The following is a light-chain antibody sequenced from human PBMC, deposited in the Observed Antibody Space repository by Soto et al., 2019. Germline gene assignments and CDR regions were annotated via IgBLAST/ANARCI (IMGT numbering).Light chain of an antibody. Sequence: DIQMTQSPSTLSASVGDRVTITCRASQSINSWLAWYQQEPGKAPKRLLYRASTLQSGVPSRFSGSGSGTEFTLTINSLQPDDFATYSCQHYNSYPPWTVGQGTKVEIK. CDR2: RAS. CDR1: QSINSW. CDR3: QHYNSYPPWT. J-gene: IGKJ1*01. V-gene: IGKV1-5*03.